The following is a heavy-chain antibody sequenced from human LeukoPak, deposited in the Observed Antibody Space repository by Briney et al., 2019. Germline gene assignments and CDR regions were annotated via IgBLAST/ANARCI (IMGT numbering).Heavy chain of an antibody. V-gene: IGHV1-18*01. J-gene: IGHJ4*02. CDR3: AKDSRAIVVVPAAIFDY. D-gene: IGHD2-2*01. CDR1: GYTFTSYG. CDR2: ISAYNDNT. Sequence: ASVKVSCKASGYTFTSYGISWVRQAPGQGLEWMGWISAYNDNTKYAQKLQGRVTMTTDTSTSTAYMELRSLRAEDTAVYYCAKDSRAIVVVPAAIFDYWGQGTLVTVSS.